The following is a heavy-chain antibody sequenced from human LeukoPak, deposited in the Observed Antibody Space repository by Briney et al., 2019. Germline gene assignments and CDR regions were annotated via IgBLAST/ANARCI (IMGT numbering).Heavy chain of an antibody. D-gene: IGHD3-10*01. J-gene: IGHJ4*02. Sequence: PSETLSLTCTVSGGSISSSSYYWGWIRQPPGKGLEWIGSIYYSGSTYYNPSLKSRITISVDTSKNQFSLKLSSVTAADTAVYYCAVGSFGDLLNFSIDYWGQGTLVTVSS. V-gene: IGHV4-39*01. CDR3: AVGSFGDLLNFSIDY. CDR1: GGSISSSSYY. CDR2: IYYSGST.